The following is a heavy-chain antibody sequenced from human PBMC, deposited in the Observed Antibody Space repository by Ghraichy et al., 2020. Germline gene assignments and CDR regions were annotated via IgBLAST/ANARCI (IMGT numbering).Heavy chain of an antibody. Sequence: SETLSLTCTVSGGSISSSSYYWGWIRQPPGKGLEWIGSIYYSGSTYYNPSLKSRVTISVDTSKNQFSLKLSSVTAADTAVYYGARRLSTVTKGYYYYYYMDVWGKGTTVTVSS. CDR2: IYYSGST. V-gene: IGHV4-39*01. CDR3: ARRLSTVTKGYYYYYYMDV. J-gene: IGHJ6*03. D-gene: IGHD4-17*01. CDR1: GGSISSSSYY.